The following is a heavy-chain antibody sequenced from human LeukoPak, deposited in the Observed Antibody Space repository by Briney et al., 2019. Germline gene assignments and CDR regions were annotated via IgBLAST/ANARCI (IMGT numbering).Heavy chain of an antibody. J-gene: IGHJ1*01. CDR2: ISGDGGST. CDR3: ARDSQEFFQH. Sequence: QSGGSLRLSCAASGFTFDNYAIHWVRQAPGKGLEWVSLISGDGGSTYYADSMKGRFTISRDNSKNSLYLQINSLRTEDTALYYCARDSQEFFQHWGQGTLVTVSS. V-gene: IGHV3-43*02. CDR1: GFTFDNYA.